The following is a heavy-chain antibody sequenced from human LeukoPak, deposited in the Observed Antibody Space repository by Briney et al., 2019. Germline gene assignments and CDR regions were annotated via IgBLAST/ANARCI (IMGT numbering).Heavy chain of an antibody. D-gene: IGHD2-8*01. J-gene: IGHJ4*02. CDR3: ARWGGYCTNGVCYDGD. CDR1: GFTFSSYG. V-gene: IGHV3-33*01. Sequence: GGSLRLSCAASGFTFSSYGMHWVRQAPGKGLEWVAVIWYDGSNQYYADSVKGRFTISRDNSKNTLYLQMNSLRAEDTAVYYCARWGGYCTNGVCYDGDWGQGTLVTVSS. CDR2: IWYDGSNQ.